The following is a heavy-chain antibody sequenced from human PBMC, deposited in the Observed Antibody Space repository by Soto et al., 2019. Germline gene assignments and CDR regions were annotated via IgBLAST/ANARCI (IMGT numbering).Heavy chain of an antibody. V-gene: IGHV1-69*13. CDR2: IIPIFGTA. J-gene: IGHJ5*02. D-gene: IGHD5-18*01. CDR3: ARARGYSYGLDGWFGP. CDR1: GGTFSSYA. Sequence: SVKVSCKASGGTFSSYAISWVRQAPGQGLEWMGGIIPIFGTANYAQKFQGRVTITADESTSTAYMELSSLRSEDTAVYYCARARGYSYGLDGWFGPWGQGTLVTVSS.